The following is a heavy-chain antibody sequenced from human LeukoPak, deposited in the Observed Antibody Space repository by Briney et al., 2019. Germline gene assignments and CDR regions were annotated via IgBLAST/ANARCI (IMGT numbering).Heavy chain of an antibody. V-gene: IGHV1-24*01. CDR3: ATFPYYCSGGSCPHSFDY. CDR1: GYTLTELS. CDR2: FDPEDGET. Sequence: ASVKVSCKVSGYTLTELSMHWVRQAPGKGLEWMGGFDPEDGETIYAQKFQGRVTMTEDTSTDTAYMELSSLRSEDTAVYYCATFPYYCSGGSCPHSFDYWGQGTLVTVSS. D-gene: IGHD2-15*01. J-gene: IGHJ4*02.